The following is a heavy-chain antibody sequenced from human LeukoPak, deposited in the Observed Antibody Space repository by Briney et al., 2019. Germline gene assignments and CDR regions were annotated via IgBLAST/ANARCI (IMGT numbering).Heavy chain of an antibody. J-gene: IGHJ5*02. CDR3: ARGEVVVAATPLGWFDP. Sequence: SETLSLTCTVSGGSISSYYWSRIRQPPGKGLEWIGEINHSGSTNYNPSLESRVTISVDTSKNQFSLKLSSVTAADTAVYYCARGEVVVAATPLGWFDPWGQGTLVTVSS. CDR2: INHSGST. CDR1: GGSISSYY. V-gene: IGHV4-34*01. D-gene: IGHD2-15*01.